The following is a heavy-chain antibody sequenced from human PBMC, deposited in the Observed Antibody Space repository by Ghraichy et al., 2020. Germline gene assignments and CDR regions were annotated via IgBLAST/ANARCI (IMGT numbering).Heavy chain of an antibody. D-gene: IGHD2-21*02. Sequence: SVKVSCKASGGTFSSYAISWVRQAPGQGLEWMGGIIPIFGSANYAQKFQGRVTITADESTSTAYMELSSLRSEDTAVYYCARVEVAVVVTAIDYWYFDLWGRGTLVTVSS. CDR1: GGTFSSYA. V-gene: IGHV1-69*13. J-gene: IGHJ2*01. CDR2: IIPIFGSA. CDR3: ARVEVAVVVTAIDYWYFDL.